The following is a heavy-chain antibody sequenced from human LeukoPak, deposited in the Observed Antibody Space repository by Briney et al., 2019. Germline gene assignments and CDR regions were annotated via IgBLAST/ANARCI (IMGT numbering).Heavy chain of an antibody. V-gene: IGHV4-39*01. J-gene: IGHJ4*02. CDR1: GGSISSCSYY. Sequence: SETLSLTCTVSGGSISSCSYYWGWLPPPPGKGLEWIRSFYYSGSNYYNPSIQGPITISVDTTKNQFSLKLSSVTAADTAVYYCARQGQGSGADYFDYWGQGTLVTVSS. D-gene: IGHD3-10*01. CDR2: FYYSGSN. CDR3: ARQGQGSGADYFDY.